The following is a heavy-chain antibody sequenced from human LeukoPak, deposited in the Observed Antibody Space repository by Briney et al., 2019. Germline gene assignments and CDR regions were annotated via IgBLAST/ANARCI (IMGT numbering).Heavy chain of an antibody. V-gene: IGHV3-30*02. J-gene: IGHJ4*02. Sequence: GGSLRLSCAASGFTFSSYGMHWVRQAPGKGLEWVAFIRYDGSNKYYADSVKGRFTISRDNSKNTLYLQMNSLRAEDTAVYYCAKDRIAVAGYFDYWGQGTLVTVSS. CDR3: AKDRIAVAGYFDY. CDR2: IRYDGSNK. CDR1: GFTFSSYG. D-gene: IGHD6-19*01.